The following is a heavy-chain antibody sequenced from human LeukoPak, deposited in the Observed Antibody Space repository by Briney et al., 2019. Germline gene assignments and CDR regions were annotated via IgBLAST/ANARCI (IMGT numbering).Heavy chain of an antibody. CDR3: ASDFWSGYRRFDP. Sequence: PGGSLRLSCAASGFTFSYYWMSWVRQAPGKGLEWVANINQDGTEKYYVDSVKGRFTISRDNAKNSLYLQMNSLRSEDTAVYYCASDFWSGYRRFDPWGQGTLVTVSS. CDR2: INQDGTEK. CDR1: GFTFSYYW. V-gene: IGHV3-7*03. D-gene: IGHD3-3*01. J-gene: IGHJ5*02.